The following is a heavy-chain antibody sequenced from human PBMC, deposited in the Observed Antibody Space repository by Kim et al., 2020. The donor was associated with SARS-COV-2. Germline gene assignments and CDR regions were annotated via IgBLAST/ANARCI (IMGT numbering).Heavy chain of an antibody. D-gene: IGHD4-17*01. CDR3: ARGVTVAYFDY. V-gene: IGHV4-38-2*02. Sequence: SETLSLTCTVSGYSISSGYYWGWIRQPPGKGLEWIGSIYHSGSTYYNPSLKSRVTISVDTSKNQFSLKLSSVTAADTAVYYCARGVTVAYFDYWGQGTLV. CDR1: GYSISSGYY. CDR2: IYHSGST. J-gene: IGHJ4*02.